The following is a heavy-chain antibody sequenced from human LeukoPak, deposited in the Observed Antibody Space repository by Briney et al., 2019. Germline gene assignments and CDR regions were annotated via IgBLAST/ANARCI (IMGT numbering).Heavy chain of an antibody. CDR2: ISGSGGHT. CDR1: GITFSSHA. D-gene: IGHD5-24*01. CDR3: AKGGAATMRDGYNYYYYYMEV. V-gene: IGHV3-23*01. Sequence: GGSLRLSCAASGITFSSHAMSWVRQAPGKGLEWVSLISGSGGHTYYGDSVKGRFTISRDNSTNRLYLQMNSLRPEDTAVYYCAKGGAATMRDGYNYYYYYMEVWGRGTTVTVSS. J-gene: IGHJ6*03.